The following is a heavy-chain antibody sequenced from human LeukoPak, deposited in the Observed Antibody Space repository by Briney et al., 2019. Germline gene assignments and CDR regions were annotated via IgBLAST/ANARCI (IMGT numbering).Heavy chain of an antibody. V-gene: IGHV3-23*01. D-gene: IGHD3-22*01. CDR2: IRASGVST. J-gene: IGHJ4*02. CDR3: AKVPYDSVGYYYFDY. CDR1: GFAFDTYA. Sequence: GGSLRLSCVASGFAFDTYAMSWVRHGPGKGLEWVSDIRASGVSTYYADSVKGRFTISRDNSKNTLYLQLNSLRAEDTALYCCAKVPYDSVGYYYFDYWGQGTLVTVSS.